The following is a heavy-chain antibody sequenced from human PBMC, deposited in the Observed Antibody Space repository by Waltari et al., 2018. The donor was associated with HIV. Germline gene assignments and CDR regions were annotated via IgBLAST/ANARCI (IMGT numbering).Heavy chain of an antibody. V-gene: IGHV1-18*01. CDR1: GYTFTSYG. D-gene: IGHD3-22*01. CDR3: ARGRGDYYYDSSGYCDY. CDR2: ISDYNGKP. J-gene: IGHJ4*02. Sequence: QVQLVQSGAEVKKPGASVKVSCKASGYTFTSYGISWVRQAPGQGLEWMGWISDYNGKPNDAQKLQGRVTMTTDTSTSTAYMELRSLRSDDTAGYYCARGRGDYYYDSSGYCDYWGQGTLVTVSS.